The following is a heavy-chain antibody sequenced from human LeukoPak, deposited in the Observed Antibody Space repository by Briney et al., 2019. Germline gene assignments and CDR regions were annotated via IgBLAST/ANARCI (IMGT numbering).Heavy chain of an antibody. CDR1: GYTLTGYY. CDR3: ARGDDFWSGYSTMSRFDY. D-gene: IGHD3-3*01. CDR2: INPNSGGT. J-gene: IGHJ4*02. Sequence: ASVKVSCKASGYTLTGYYIHWVRQAPGQGLERMGCINPNSGGTYYAQKFQGRVTMTRDTSINTAYMELSRLKSDDTAVYYCARGDDFWSGYSTMSRFDYWGQGTLVTVSS. V-gene: IGHV1-2*02.